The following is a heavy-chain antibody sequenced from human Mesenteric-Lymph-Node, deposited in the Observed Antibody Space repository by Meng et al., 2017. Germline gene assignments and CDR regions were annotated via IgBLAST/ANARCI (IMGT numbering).Heavy chain of an antibody. CDR3: ARDVDTSSHYDRFDP. D-gene: IGHD3-3*01. Sequence: GESLKISCAASGFTFSSYWMSWVRQAPGKGLEWVANIKQDGSEKYYVDSVKGRFTVSRDNFKSTVYLQMDSLRAEDTAVYYCARDVDTSSHYDRFDPWGQGTLVTVSS. V-gene: IGHV3-7*01. CDR2: IKQDGSEK. CDR1: GFTFSSYW. J-gene: IGHJ5*02.